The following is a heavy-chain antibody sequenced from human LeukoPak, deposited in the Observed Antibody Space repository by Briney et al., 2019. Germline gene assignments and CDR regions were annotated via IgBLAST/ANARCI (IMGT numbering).Heavy chain of an antibody. D-gene: IGHD4-17*01. Sequence: PGGSLRLSCAASGFTFSPSAMSWVRQAPGMGLEWVASIRSSGGTYYADSVKGRFTISRDNSKNTLFLQVNSLRDDDTAVYYCAKGSYGDYGWFDPWGRGTLVTV. J-gene: IGHJ5*02. CDR2: IRSSGGT. V-gene: IGHV3-23*01. CDR3: AKGSYGDYGWFDP. CDR1: GFTFSPSA.